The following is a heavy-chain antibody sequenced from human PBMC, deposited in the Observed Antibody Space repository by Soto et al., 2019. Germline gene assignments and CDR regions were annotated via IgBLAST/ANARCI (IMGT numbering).Heavy chain of an antibody. CDR3: ATFPPYSRGWLYYYYYGRDV. V-gene: IGHV1-18*01. CDR2: ISAYNGNT. J-gene: IGHJ6*02. Sequence: ASVKVSCKASGYTFTSYGISWVRQAPGQGLEWMGWISAYNGNTNYAQKLQGRVTMTTDTSTSTAYMELRSLRSDDTAVYYCATFPPYSRGWLYYYYYGRDVGGQGTTVTVSS. CDR1: GYTFTSYG. D-gene: IGHD6-19*01.